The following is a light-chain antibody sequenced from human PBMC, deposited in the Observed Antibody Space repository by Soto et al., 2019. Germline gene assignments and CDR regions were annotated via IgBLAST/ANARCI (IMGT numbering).Light chain of an antibody. CDR1: RSDVGGYNY. J-gene: IGLJ2*01. Sequence: QSALTQPRSVSGSPGQSVTISCTGSRSDVGGYNYVSWYQQHPGKAPKLMIYDVSKRPSGVPGRFSGSKSGNTASLTISGFQAEDEADYYCCSYGGGYTPLVFGGGTKLTVL. V-gene: IGLV2-11*01. CDR2: DVS. CDR3: CSYGGGYTPLV.